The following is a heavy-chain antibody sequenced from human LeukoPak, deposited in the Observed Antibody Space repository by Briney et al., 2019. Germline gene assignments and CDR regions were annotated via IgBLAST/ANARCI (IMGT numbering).Heavy chain of an antibody. CDR1: GFTFRSYN. D-gene: IGHD5-18*01. CDR2: ISSSSSTI. Sequence: GGSLRLSCAASGFTFRSYNMNWVRQAPGKGLEWVSYISSSSSTIYYADSVKGRFTISRDNAKNSLYLQMNSLRAEDTAVYYCARSPDGNSYGYLYWGQGTLVTVSS. CDR3: ARSPDGNSYGYLY. J-gene: IGHJ4*02. V-gene: IGHV3-48*04.